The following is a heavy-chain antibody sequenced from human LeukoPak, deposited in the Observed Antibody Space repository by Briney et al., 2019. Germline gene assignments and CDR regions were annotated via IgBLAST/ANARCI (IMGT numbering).Heavy chain of an antibody. Sequence: GGSLRLSCAASGFTVSNNYMSWVRQAPGKGLEWVSVIYSGGNTYYADSVKGRFTISRDNSKNTLYLQMNSLRAEDTAVYYCAKDIVVVPAAIDYWGQGTLVTVSS. D-gene: IGHD2-2*01. CDR2: IYSGGNT. J-gene: IGHJ4*02. CDR1: GFTVSNNY. CDR3: AKDIVVVPAAIDY. V-gene: IGHV3-53*01.